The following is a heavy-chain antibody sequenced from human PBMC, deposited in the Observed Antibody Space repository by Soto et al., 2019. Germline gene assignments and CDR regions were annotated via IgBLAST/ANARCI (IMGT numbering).Heavy chain of an antibody. D-gene: IGHD4-17*01. J-gene: IGHJ6*02. V-gene: IGHV4-59*08. CDR1: SGPDRSHN. CDR3: VRQVIDYLHGLVDV. CDR2: VYYTGDT. Sequence: QVQLQQSGPRLVKPSETLSLTCTVSSGPDRSHNWGWIRQPPGRGLEWIGYVYYTGDTAYNPSLRGRVTISADTSTNDISLTLNSVTAADTAVYYCVRQVIDYLHGLVDVWGPGTTVSVSS.